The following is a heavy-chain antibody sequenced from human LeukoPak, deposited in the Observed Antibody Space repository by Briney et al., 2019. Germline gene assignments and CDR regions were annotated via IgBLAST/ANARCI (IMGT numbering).Heavy chain of an antibody. V-gene: IGHV3-7*01. Sequence: PGGSLRLSCAASGLTFTDFWMNWVRLAPGRGLEWLANIKPDGNEKYYVDSVKGRFAISRDNAKNEVYLEMNSQRAEDTGVYYCSGRDSSRSPRAYWGQGTLVSVSS. J-gene: IGHJ4*02. CDR3: SGRDSSRSPRAY. CDR1: GLTFTDFW. D-gene: IGHD2-2*01. CDR2: IKPDGNEK.